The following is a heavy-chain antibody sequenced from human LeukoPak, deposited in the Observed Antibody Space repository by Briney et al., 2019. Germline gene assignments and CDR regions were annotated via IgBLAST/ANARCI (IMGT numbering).Heavy chain of an antibody. J-gene: IGHJ6*02. CDR2: IYYSGST. CDR1: GYSISSYY. V-gene: IGHV4-59*01. CDR3: ARGGGSSYYYYYYGMDV. Sequence: SETLSLTCTVSGYSISSYYWSWIRQPPGKGLEWIGYIYYSGSTNYNPSLKSRVTISVDTSKNQFSLKLSSVTAADTAVYYCARGGGSSYYYYYYGMDVWGQGTTVTVSS. D-gene: IGHD2-15*01.